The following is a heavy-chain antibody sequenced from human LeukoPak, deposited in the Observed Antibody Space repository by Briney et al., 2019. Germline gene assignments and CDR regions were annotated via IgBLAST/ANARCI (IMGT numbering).Heavy chain of an antibody. V-gene: IGHV3-66*02. Sequence: GGSLRLSCAASGFTVSSNYMSWVRQAPGKGLGWVSVIYSGGSTYYADSVKGRFTISRDNSKNTLYLQMNSLRAEDTAVYYCARDGFVGYSGYDRDYWGQGTLVTVSS. CDR2: IYSGGST. J-gene: IGHJ4*02. CDR1: GFTVSSNY. CDR3: ARDGFVGYSGYDRDY. D-gene: IGHD5-12*01.